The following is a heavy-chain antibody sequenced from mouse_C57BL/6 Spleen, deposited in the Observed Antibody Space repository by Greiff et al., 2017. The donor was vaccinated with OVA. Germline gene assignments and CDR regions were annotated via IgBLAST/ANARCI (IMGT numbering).Heavy chain of an antibody. D-gene: IGHD2-5*01. V-gene: IGHV1-50*01. J-gene: IGHJ3*01. CDR1: GYTFTSYW. CDR3: ARGGSNYWFAY. CDR2: IDPSDSYT. Sequence: QVHVKQPGAELVKPGASVKLSCKASGYTFTSYWMQWVKQRPGQGLEWIGEIDPSDSYTNYNQKFKGKATLTVDTSSSTAYMQLSSLTSEDSAVYYCARGGSNYWFAYWGQGTLVTVSA.